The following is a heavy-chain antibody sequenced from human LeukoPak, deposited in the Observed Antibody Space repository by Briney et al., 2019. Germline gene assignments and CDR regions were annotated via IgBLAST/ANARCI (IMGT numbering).Heavy chain of an antibody. D-gene: IGHD6-19*01. CDR1: GYSFTTYY. Sequence: GASVKVSCKASGYSFTTYYMHWVRQAPGQGLEWMGIIKPSGGSTSYAQKFQDRVTMTRDTSTSTVYMELSSLRSEDTAVYYCARVHDSDWYFDYWGQGILVTVSS. J-gene: IGHJ4*02. V-gene: IGHV1-46*01. CDR3: ARVHDSDWYFDY. CDR2: IKPSGGST.